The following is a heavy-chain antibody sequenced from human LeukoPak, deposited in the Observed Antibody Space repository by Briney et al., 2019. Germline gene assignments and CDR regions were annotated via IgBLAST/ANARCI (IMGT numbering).Heavy chain of an antibody. CDR3: ARDQEAFDY. V-gene: IGHV1-2*06. Sequence: ASVKVSCKASGYTFTGYHMHWVRQAPGQGLEWMGRINPNSGDTNNAQKFQGRVTMTRDTSISTAYMDLSRLTSDDTAVYYCARDQEAFDYWGQGTLVTVSS. J-gene: IGHJ4*02. CDR2: INPNSGDT. CDR1: GYTFTGYH.